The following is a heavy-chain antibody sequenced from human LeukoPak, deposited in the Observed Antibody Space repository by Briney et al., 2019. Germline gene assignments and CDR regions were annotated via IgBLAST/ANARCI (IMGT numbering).Heavy chain of an antibody. D-gene: IGHD2-2*03. J-gene: IGHJ4*02. CDR3: ARGGYCSSTSCAFDY. CDR1: GYSFTSYW. Sequence: PGESLKISCKGSGYSFTSYWISWVRQMPGKGLEWMGIIYPGDSDTRYSPSFQGQVTISADKSISTAYLQWSSLKASDTAMYYCARGGYCSSTSCAFDYWGQGTLVTVSS. V-gene: IGHV5-51*01. CDR2: IYPGDSDT.